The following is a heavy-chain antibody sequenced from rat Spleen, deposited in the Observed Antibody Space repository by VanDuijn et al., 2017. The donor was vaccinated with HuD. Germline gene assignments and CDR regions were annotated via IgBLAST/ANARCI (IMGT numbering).Heavy chain of an antibody. CDR3: TTEFGVRVMDA. J-gene: IGHJ4*01. CDR1: GFTFSDYY. CDR2: ISYDGGST. Sequence: EVQLVESGGGSVQPGRSLELSCAASGFTFSDYYMAWVRQAPTQGLEWVASISYDGGSTFYRDSVKGRFTISRDDATSSLYLQMDSLRSEDTATYYCTTEFGVRVMDAWGQGASVTVSS. V-gene: IGHV5-20*01. D-gene: IGHD4-3*01.